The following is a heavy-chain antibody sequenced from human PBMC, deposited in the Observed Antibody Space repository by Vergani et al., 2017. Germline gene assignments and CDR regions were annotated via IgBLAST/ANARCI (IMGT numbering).Heavy chain of an antibody. CDR2: ISYDGSNK. V-gene: IGHV3-30-3*01. CDR3: ARESSRPSSAPVAGSASFFDY. D-gene: IGHD6-19*01. Sequence: QVQLVESGGGVVQPGRSLRLSCAASGFTFSSYAMHWVRQAPGKGLEWVAVISYDGSNKYYADSVKGRFTISRDNYKNTLYLQMNSLRAEDTAVYYCARESSRPSSAPVAGSASFFDYWGQGTLVTVSS. CDR1: GFTFSSYA. J-gene: IGHJ4*02.